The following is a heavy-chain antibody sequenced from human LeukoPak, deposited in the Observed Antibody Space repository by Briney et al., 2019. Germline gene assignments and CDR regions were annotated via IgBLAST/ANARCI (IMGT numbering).Heavy chain of an antibody. Sequence: PGGSLRLSCAASGFTFDDYAMHWVRQAPGKGLEWVSGISWNSGNIDYADSVKGRFTISRDNAKTSLYLQMNSLRPEDTAVYYCVRGPHYSTRYHPQETNWGQGTLVTVSS. CDR3: VRGPHYSTRYHPQETN. J-gene: IGHJ4*02. CDR1: GFTFDDYA. CDR2: ISWNSGNI. V-gene: IGHV3-9*01. D-gene: IGHD6-13*01.